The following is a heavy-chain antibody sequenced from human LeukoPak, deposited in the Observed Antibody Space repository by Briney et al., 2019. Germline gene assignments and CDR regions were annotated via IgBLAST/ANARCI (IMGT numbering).Heavy chain of an antibody. V-gene: IGHV1-46*01. CDR3: ARGLAVAGTGKDAFDI. D-gene: IGHD6-19*01. J-gene: IGHJ3*02. CDR1: GYTFTSYY. CDR2: INPSGGST. Sequence: GASVKVSCKASGYTFTSYYMHWVRQAPGQGLEWMGIINPSGGSTSYAQKFQGRVTMTRDTSTSTVYMELSSLRSEDTAVYYCARGLAVAGTGKDAFDIWGQGTMVTVSS.